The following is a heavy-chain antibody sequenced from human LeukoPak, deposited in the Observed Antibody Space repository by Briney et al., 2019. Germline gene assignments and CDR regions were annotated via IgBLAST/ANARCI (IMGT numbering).Heavy chain of an antibody. Sequence: SETLSLTCTVSGGSISSSSYYWGWIRQPPGKGLEWIGSIYYSGSTYYNPSLKSRVTISVDTSKNQFSLKLSSVTAADTAVYYCARRGCSSISCYGDWQHWGQGTLVTVSS. CDR3: ARRGCSSISCYGDWQH. CDR2: IYYSGST. V-gene: IGHV4-39*01. D-gene: IGHD2-2*01. CDR1: GGSISSSSYY. J-gene: IGHJ4*02.